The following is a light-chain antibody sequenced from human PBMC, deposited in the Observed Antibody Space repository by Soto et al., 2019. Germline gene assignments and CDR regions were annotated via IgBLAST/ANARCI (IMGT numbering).Light chain of an antibody. CDR1: QSVHTF. Sequence: EIMMTQSPGTLSVSPGEGATLSCTASQSVHTFLAWYQQKPGQPPRLLIYGASTRATGVPARFSGSGSGTDFTLTISSLEPEDFAVYYCQPYGTSSWTFGQGTKVDIK. CDR3: QPYGTSSWT. CDR2: GAS. J-gene: IGKJ1*01. V-gene: IGKV3-11*01.